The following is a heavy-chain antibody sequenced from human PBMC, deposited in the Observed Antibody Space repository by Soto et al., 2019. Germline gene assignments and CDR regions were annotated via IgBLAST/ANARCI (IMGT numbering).Heavy chain of an antibody. V-gene: IGHV4-30-4*02. J-gene: IGHJ4*02. D-gene: IGHD2-2*01. Sequence: SETLSLTCPVSGVSISSGYYYWRWIRQPPGKGLEWIGYIYYSGSTYYNPSLKSRVTMTRDTSIRTAYMELSRLRSGDTAVYYCARGYCSSTSCHFDYWGQGTLVNVSA. CDR1: GVSISSGYYY. CDR3: ARGYCSSTSCHFDY. CDR2: IYYSGST.